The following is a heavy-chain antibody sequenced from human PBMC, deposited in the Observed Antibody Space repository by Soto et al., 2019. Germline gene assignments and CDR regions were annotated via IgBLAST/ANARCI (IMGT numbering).Heavy chain of an antibody. D-gene: IGHD5-12*01. V-gene: IGHV4-39*01. J-gene: IGHJ4*02. CDR2: IYYSGST. CDR3: ARHPPERWLQLYYFDY. Sequence: PSETLSLTCTVSGGSISSISYYWGWIRHPPGKGLEWIGSIYYSGSTYYNPSLKSRVTISVDTSKNQFSLRLSSVTAADTAVYYCARHPPERWLQLYYFDYWGQGTLVTVSS. CDR1: GGSISSISYY.